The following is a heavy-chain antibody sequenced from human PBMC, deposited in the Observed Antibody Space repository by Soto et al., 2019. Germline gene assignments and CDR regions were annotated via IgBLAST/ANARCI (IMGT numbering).Heavy chain of an antibody. J-gene: IGHJ4*02. V-gene: IGHV3-23*01. Sequence: GGSLSLSCAASGFTFSSFAMSWVRQAPGKGLDWVSAISGSGGSTYYADSVKGRFTISRENSKNTLYLQMNSLRAEDTAVYYCAKGSPYCTNGVCPYYFDYWGQGTLVTVSS. CDR3: AKGSPYCTNGVCPYYFDY. CDR2: ISGSGGST. CDR1: GFTFSSFA. D-gene: IGHD2-8*01.